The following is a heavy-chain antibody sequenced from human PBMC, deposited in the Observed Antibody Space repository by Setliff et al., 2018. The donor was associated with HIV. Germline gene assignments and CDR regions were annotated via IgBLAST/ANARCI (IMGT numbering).Heavy chain of an antibody. J-gene: IGHJ4*02. CDR1: GSTFSTYG. Sequence: PGGSLRLSCAASGSTFSTYGVYWVRQAPGKGLEWVAVISYDGSKKYYADSVKGRFTISRDNSKNTLYLQMNSLRSEDTAVYYCARGEQQLVLVGSYDYWGQGTLVTVSS. CDR2: ISYDGSKK. CDR3: ARGEQQLVLVGSYDY. V-gene: IGHV3-30*03. D-gene: IGHD6-13*01.